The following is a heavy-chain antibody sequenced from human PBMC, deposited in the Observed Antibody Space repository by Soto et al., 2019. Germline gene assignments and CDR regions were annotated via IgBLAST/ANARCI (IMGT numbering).Heavy chain of an antibody. Sequence: VQLVESGGGVVQPGRSLRLSCAASGFTFSSYGMHWVRQAPGKGLEWVSSISSSSSYIYYADSVKGRFTISRDNAKNSLYLQMNSLRAEDTAVYYCARDTGVSPDIWGQGTMVTVSS. V-gene: IGHV3-21*01. CDR2: ISSSSSYI. CDR3: ARDTGVSPDI. J-gene: IGHJ3*02. D-gene: IGHD6-13*01. CDR1: GFTFSSYG.